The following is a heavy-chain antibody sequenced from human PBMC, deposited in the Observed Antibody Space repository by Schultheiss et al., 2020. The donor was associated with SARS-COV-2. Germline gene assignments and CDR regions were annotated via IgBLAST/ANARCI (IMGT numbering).Heavy chain of an antibody. CDR3: ARDRRGGSPLDY. J-gene: IGHJ4*02. CDR1: GFTFSSYA. V-gene: IGHV3-23*01. CDR2: ISGSGGST. D-gene: IGHD1-26*01. Sequence: GGSLRLSCAASGFTFSSYAMSWVRQAPGKGLEWVSVISGSGGSTYYADSVKGRFTISRDNSKTTQYLQMNTLTPADTAIYYCARDRRGGSPLDYWGQGTLVTVSS.